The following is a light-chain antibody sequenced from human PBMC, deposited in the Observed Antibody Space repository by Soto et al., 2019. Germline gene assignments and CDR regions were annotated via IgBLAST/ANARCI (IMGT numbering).Light chain of an antibody. CDR2: AAS. V-gene: IGKV1-8*01. J-gene: IGKJ1*01. Sequence: IRMTRSPSSFSASTGDRVTITCRASQGISSYLAWYQQKPGKAPKLLIYAASTLPRGVPSRFSGSGSGTKFTLTIASLQPDDFATYYCQQYETFSGTFGPGTKVDIK. CDR1: QGISSY. CDR3: QQYETFSGT.